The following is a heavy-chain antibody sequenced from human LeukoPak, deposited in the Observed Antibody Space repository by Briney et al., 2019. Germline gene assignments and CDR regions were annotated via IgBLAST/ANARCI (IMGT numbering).Heavy chain of an antibody. CDR3: ARRRVRGNHWFDP. CDR1: GGSFSGYY. D-gene: IGHD3-10*01. J-gene: IGHJ5*02. V-gene: IGHV4-34*01. CDR2: INHSGST. Sequence: SETLSLTCAVYGGSFSGYYWSWIRQPPGKGLEWIGDINHSGSTNYNPSLKSRVTISVDTSKNQFSLKLSSVTAADTAVYYCARRRVRGNHWFDPWGQGTLVTVSS.